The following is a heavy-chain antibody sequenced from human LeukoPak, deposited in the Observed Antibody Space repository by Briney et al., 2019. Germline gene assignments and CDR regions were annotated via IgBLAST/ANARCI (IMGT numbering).Heavy chain of an antibody. J-gene: IGHJ4*02. D-gene: IGHD1-26*01. Sequence: GGSLRLSCAASGFTFSTYNMNWVRQAPGKGLEWVSFISSGSRIIYYADSVEGRFTVSRDNAKNSLYLQMNNLRDEDTAVYYCARNPAGIGDYWGQGTLVTVSS. CDR1: GFTFSTYN. V-gene: IGHV3-48*02. CDR2: ISSGSRII. CDR3: ARNPAGIGDY.